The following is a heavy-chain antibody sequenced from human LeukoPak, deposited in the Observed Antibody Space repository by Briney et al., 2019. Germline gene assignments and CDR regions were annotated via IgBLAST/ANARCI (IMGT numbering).Heavy chain of an antibody. CDR3: ARGDYAIDY. CDR2: INSDGSST. CDR1: GFTFSSYW. D-gene: IGHD4-17*01. Sequence: PGGSLRLSCAASGFTFSSYWMHWVRQAPGKGLVWVSRINSDGSSTNYADSVKGRFTISTDNFKNTLYLQMNSLRADDTAVYYCARGDYAIDYWGQGTLVTVSS. V-gene: IGHV3-74*01. J-gene: IGHJ4*02.